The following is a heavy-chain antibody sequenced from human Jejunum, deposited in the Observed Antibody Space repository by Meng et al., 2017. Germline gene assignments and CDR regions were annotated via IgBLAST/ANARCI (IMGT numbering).Heavy chain of an antibody. Sequence: QVLLQESGPGLVSPSGTLSLTCAVSGDSITSRNWWSWVRQPPGKGLEWIGEIFHTGSTNYNPSLRSRLTISVDKSKNQFSLKLSSVTAADTAVYYCASWRYDHWGQGTLVTVSS. J-gene: IGHJ4*02. D-gene: IGHD1-1*01. CDR3: ASWRYDH. CDR2: IFHTGST. CDR1: GDSITSRNW. V-gene: IGHV4-4*02.